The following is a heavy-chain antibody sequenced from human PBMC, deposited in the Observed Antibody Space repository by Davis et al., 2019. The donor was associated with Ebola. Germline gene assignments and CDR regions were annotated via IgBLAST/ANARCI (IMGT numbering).Heavy chain of an antibody. J-gene: IGHJ4*01. V-gene: IGHV1-46*03. CDR3: ARDRKPMVRGDCFDD. D-gene: IGHD3-10*01. Sequence: ASVKVSCKASGYTFTTYTINWVRQAPGQGLEWMGIINPSGGSTSYAQKFQGRVTMTRDTSTSTVYMELSSLRSEDTAVYYCARDRKPMVRGDCFDDWGQGTLVTVSS. CDR1: GYTFTTYT. CDR2: INPSGGST.